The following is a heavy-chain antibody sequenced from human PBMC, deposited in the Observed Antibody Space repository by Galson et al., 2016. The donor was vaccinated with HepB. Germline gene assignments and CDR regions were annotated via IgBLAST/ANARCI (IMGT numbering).Heavy chain of an antibody. CDR1: GFIVSSNY. Sequence: SLRLSCAASGFIVSSNYMRWVRQAPGKGLEGVSVIYSGGSTHYADSVKGRFTISRDNSKNTLYLQMNSLRAEDTAVNYCSTSPNQGRWGQGTLVTVSS. V-gene: IGHV3-53*01. CDR3: STSPNQGR. CDR2: IYSGGST. D-gene: IGHD1-14*01. J-gene: IGHJ4*02.